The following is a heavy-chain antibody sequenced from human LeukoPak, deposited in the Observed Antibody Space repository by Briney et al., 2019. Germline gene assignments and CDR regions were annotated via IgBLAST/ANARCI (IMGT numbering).Heavy chain of an antibody. CDR2: IKQDGSER. D-gene: IGHD2-15*01. V-gene: IGHV3-7*04. J-gene: IGHJ4*02. CDR3: ARGPSGGNGFSY. Sequence: GGSLRLSCAASGFTFSSYWMSWVRQAPGKGLEWVANIKQDGSERYYMDSVKGRFTISRDNAKNSLYLQMNSPRAVDTAVYYCARGPSGGNGFSYWGLGTLVTVSS. CDR1: GFTFSSYW.